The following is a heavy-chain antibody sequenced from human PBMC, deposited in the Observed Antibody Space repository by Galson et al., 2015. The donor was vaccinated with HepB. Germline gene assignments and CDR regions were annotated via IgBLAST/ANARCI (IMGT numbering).Heavy chain of an antibody. CDR3: ARDNDFWSGPYNWFDP. D-gene: IGHD3-3*01. CDR1: GYTFPSHY. J-gene: IGHJ5*02. CDR2: INPSGGST. Sequence: SVKVSCKASGYTFPSHYIHWVRQAPGQGLEWMGVINPSGGSTTNAQKFQGRVTMTRDTSTSTVYMELSSLRSEDTAVYYCARDNDFWSGPYNWFDPWGQGTLVIVSS. V-gene: IGHV1-46*01.